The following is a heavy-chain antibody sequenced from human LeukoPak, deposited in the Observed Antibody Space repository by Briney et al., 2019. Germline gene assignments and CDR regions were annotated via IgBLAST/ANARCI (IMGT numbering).Heavy chain of an antibody. J-gene: IGHJ6*03. V-gene: IGHV3-23*01. Sequence: GGSLRLSCAASGFTFSSYAMSWVRQAPGKGLEWVSAISGSGGSTYYADSVKGRFTISRDNSKNTLYLQMNSLRTEDTAVYYCAKDVGGWLKYYYYYYMDVWGKGTTVTVSS. CDR2: ISGSGGST. D-gene: IGHD6-19*01. CDR3: AKDVGGWLKYYYYYYMDV. CDR1: GFTFSSYA.